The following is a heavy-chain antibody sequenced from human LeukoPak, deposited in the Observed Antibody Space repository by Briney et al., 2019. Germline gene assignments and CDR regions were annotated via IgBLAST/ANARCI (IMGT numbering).Heavy chain of an antibody. V-gene: IGHV3-20*04. CDR2: INWNGGST. D-gene: IGHD2-2*01. Sequence: GGSLRLSCAASGFTFSSYSMNWFRQAPGKGLEWVSGINWNGGSTGYADSVKGRFTISRDNSKNTLFLQMNSLRPEDTAVYYCARDLKTAMDYFDYWGQGALVTVSS. CDR1: GFTFSSYS. CDR3: ARDLKTAMDYFDY. J-gene: IGHJ4*02.